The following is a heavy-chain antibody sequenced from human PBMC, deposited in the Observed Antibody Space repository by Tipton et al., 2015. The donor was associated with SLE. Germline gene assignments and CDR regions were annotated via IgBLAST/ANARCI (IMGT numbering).Heavy chain of an antibody. CDR2: IYYSGST. D-gene: IGHD4-11*01. J-gene: IGHJ6*03. CDR3: ASTPTYSNYGYYYYYYYMDV. Sequence: TLSLTCTVSGGSIISYYWSWIRQPPGKGLEWIVYIYYSGSTNYNPSLKSRVTISVDTSKNQFSLKLSSVTAADTAVYYCASTPTYSNYGYYYYYYYMDVWGKGTTVTVSS. V-gene: IGHV4-59*07. CDR1: GGSIISYY.